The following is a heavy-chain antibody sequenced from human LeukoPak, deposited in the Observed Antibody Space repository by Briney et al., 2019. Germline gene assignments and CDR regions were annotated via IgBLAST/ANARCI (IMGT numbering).Heavy chain of an antibody. Sequence: GGSLRLSCLASGFTFSSDFMHWIRQAPGEGLMWVSQISGDETYTNYADSVKGRFTISRDNAKNTLYLQMNSLRAEDTAIYYCVREDNAFNIWGQGTLVTVSS. CDR3: VREDNAFNI. V-gene: IGHV3-74*01. CDR1: GFTFSSDF. CDR2: ISGDETYT. J-gene: IGHJ3*02.